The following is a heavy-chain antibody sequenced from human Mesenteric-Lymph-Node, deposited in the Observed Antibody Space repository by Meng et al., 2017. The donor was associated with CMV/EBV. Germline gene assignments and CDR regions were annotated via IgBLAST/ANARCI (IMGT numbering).Heavy chain of an antibody. CDR1: SVSSGSYY. J-gene: IGHJ2*01. CDR2: IYYSGST. D-gene: IGHD6-13*01. Sequence: SVSSGSYYWTWIRQPPGKGLEWIGNIYYSGSTNYNPSLKSRVTISVDTSKNQFSLQLRSVTAADTAVYYCARGVRANIEAAALYFDLWGRGTLVTVSS. CDR3: ARGVRANIEAAALYFDL. V-gene: IGHV4-61*01.